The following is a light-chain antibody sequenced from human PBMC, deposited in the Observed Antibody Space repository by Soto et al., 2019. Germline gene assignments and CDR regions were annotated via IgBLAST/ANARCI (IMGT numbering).Light chain of an antibody. J-gene: IGKJ1*01. CDR3: LQVYSFTRP. CDR2: AAS. Sequence: IQLTPSPSTLSASVGDRVTITCRASPSIRSRLAWFQQQPGKAPQYLIQAASILQSGVASGFSGSGSGTEFILTITILQPEDFASSFCLQVYSFTRPFGLGTKVDIK. V-gene: IGKV1-12*01. CDR1: PSIRSR.